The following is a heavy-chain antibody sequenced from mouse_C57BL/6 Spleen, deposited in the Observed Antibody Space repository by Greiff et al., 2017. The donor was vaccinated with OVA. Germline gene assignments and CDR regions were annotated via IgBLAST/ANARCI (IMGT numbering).Heavy chain of an antibody. CDR3: VRQDGYYPWFAY. J-gene: IGHJ3*01. CDR2: IRSKSNNYAT. V-gene: IGHV10-1*01. CDR1: GFSFNTYA. D-gene: IGHD2-3*01. Sequence: EVKLQESGGGLVQPKGSLKLSCAASGFSFNTYAMNWVRQAPGKGLEWVARIRSKSNNYATYYADSVKDRFTISRDDSESMHYLQMNNMKTEDTAMYYCVRQDGYYPWFAYWGQGTLVTVSA.